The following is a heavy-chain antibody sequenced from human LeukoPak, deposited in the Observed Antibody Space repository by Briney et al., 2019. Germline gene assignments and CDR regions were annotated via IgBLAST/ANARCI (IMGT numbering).Heavy chain of an antibody. J-gene: IGHJ4*02. CDR1: GFTFSSYS. D-gene: IGHD5-18*01. CDR2: ISSSSSFT. CDR3: AEGMVTSLDY. V-gene: IGHV3-21*01. Sequence: GGSLRLSCAASGFTFSSYSMNWVRQAPGKGLEWVSSISSSSSFTYYADSVKGRFTISRDNAKNSLYLQMNSLRDEDTAVYYCAEGMVTSLDYWGQGTLLTVSS.